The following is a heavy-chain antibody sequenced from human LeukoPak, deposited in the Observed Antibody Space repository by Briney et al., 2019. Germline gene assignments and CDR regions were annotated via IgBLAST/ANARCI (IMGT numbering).Heavy chain of an antibody. Sequence: SETLSLTCAVYGGSFSGYYWSWIRQPPGKGLEWIGEINHSGSTNYNPSLKSRVTISVDTSKNQFSLKLSSVTAADTAVYYCARRPFVSYYYDSSGYNDYWGQGTLVTVSS. V-gene: IGHV4-34*01. CDR2: INHSGST. CDR1: GGSFSGYY. CDR3: ARRPFVSYYYDSSGYNDY. D-gene: IGHD3-22*01. J-gene: IGHJ4*02.